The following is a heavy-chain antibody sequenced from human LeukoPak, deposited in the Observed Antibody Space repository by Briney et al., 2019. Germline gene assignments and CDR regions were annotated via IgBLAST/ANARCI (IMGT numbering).Heavy chain of an antibody. Sequence: PGGSLRLSCAASGFTFNRYAIHWVRQAPGKGLEWVTVISSDGNDQHYADSVKGRFTISRDNAKNSLYLQMNSLRAEDTAVYYCARHSVFWSGIRPMDVWGKGTTVTVSS. CDR3: ARHSVFWSGIRPMDV. CDR2: ISSDGNDQ. J-gene: IGHJ6*04. V-gene: IGHV3-30-3*01. CDR1: GFTFNRYA. D-gene: IGHD3-3*01.